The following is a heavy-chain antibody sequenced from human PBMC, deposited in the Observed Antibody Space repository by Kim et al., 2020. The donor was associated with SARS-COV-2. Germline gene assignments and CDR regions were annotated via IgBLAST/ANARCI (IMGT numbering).Heavy chain of an antibody. V-gene: IGHV3-23*01. CDR3: VRGGFGNYYNYYMDV. D-gene: IGHD3-16*01. J-gene: IGHJ6*03. Sequence: GGSLRLSCAASGFTFNSYAMTWVRQAPGKGLEWVSTISGSGGSTYYADSVKGRFTISRDNSKNTLYLRMNSLRAEDTAIYYCVRGGFGNYYNYYMDVWGKGTTVTVSS. CDR1: GFTFNSYA. CDR2: ISGSGGST.